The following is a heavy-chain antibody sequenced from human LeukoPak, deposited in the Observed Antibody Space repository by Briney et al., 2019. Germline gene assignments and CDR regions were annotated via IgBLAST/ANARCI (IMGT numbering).Heavy chain of an antibody. Sequence: PGGSLRLSCAASGFTFSSYSMTWVRQAPGKGLEWVSSISSSSSYIYYADSVKGRFTISRDNAKNSLYLQMNSLRAEDTAVYYGARDLYSGSYLDVWGKGTTVTVSS. V-gene: IGHV3-21*01. J-gene: IGHJ6*03. CDR2: ISSSSSYI. D-gene: IGHD1-26*01. CDR1: GFTFSSYS. CDR3: ARDLYSGSYLDV.